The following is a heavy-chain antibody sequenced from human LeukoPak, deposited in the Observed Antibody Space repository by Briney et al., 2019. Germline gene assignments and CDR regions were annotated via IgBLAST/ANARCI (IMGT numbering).Heavy chain of an antibody. J-gene: IGHJ4*02. CDR2: IYYNGNT. D-gene: IGHD1/OR15-1a*01. CDR1: GGSISNNY. V-gene: IGHV4-59*08. Sequence: SETLSLTCTVSGGSISNNYWSWIRQPPGKGLEWIAYIYYNGNTNYNPSLKSRVTMSVDTSKNQFSLRLTSVTAADTAVYYCARHRPNTSSRSYFDSWGQGTLVTVSS. CDR3: ARHRPNTSSRSYFDS.